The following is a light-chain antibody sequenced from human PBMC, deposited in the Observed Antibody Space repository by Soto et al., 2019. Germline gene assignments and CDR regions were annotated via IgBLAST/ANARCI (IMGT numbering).Light chain of an antibody. Sequence: QSALTQPASVSGSPGQSITISCTGTSSDIGGYNYVSWYQHHPGEAPKLVIYEVGNRPSGVSNRFSGSKSGNTASLTISGLQADDEADYYCCSKTSTITYVFGTGTKVTVL. J-gene: IGLJ1*01. CDR3: CSKTSTITYV. CDR2: EVG. V-gene: IGLV2-14*01. CDR1: SSDIGGYNY.